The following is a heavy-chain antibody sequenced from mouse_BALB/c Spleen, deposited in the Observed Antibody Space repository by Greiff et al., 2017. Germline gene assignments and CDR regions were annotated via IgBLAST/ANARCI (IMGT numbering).Heavy chain of an antibody. CDR1: GFTFSSYY. Sequence: EVKLMESGGGLVKLGGSLKLSCAASGFTFSSYYMSWVRQTPEKRLELVAAINSNGGSTYYPDTVKGRFTISRDNAKNTLYLQMSSLKSEDTALYYCARPNGYYGEAWFAYWGQGTLVTVSA. D-gene: IGHD2-3*01. CDR3: ARPNGYYGEAWFAY. CDR2: INSNGGST. J-gene: IGHJ3*01. V-gene: IGHV5-6-2*01.